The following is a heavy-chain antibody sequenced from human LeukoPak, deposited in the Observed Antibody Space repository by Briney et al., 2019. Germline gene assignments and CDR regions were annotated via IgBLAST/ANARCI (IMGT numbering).Heavy chain of an antibody. V-gene: IGHV3-53*01. Sequence: GGSLRLSCAASGLTARSNYMNWVRQAPGKGLEWVSLIFGDNRTHYADSVRGRFSISWDDSKNTVYLELNPLRVEDTAVYYCTRKYCSGGSCLDDIFDIWGQGTIVTVSS. CDR2: IFGDNRT. CDR3: TRKYCSGGSCLDDIFDI. D-gene: IGHD2-15*01. CDR1: GLTARSNY. J-gene: IGHJ3*02.